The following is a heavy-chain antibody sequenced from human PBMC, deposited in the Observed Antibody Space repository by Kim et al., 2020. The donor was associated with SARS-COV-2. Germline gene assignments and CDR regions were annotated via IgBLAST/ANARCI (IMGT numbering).Heavy chain of an antibody. D-gene: IGHD5-12*01. V-gene: IGHV3-13*01. J-gene: IGHJ4*02. CDR1: GFTFGIYD. Sequence: GGSLRLSCVASGFTFGIYDMHWVRQATGKSLEWVSALGTTGGDSYYLDSVKGRFTISREDARNSLYLQMNSLRDEDTAMYYCVRGLKEARGGFHYHYFDYWGQGILVTVSS. CDR3: VRGLKEARGGFHYHYFDY. CDR2: LGTTGGDS.